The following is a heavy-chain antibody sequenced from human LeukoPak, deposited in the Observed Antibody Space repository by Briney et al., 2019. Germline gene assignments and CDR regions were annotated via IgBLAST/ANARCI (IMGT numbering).Heavy chain of an antibody. Sequence: SETLSLTCAVSGGSISSGGYSWSWIRQPPGKGLEWIGNIYHSGSTYHNPSLKSRVTISVDRSKNQFSLKLSSVTAADPAVYYGARTAGSGYYPIDYWGQGTLATVSS. J-gene: IGHJ4*02. V-gene: IGHV4-30-2*01. CDR3: ARTAGSGYYPIDY. D-gene: IGHD3-22*01. CDR1: GGSISSGGYS. CDR2: IYHSGST.